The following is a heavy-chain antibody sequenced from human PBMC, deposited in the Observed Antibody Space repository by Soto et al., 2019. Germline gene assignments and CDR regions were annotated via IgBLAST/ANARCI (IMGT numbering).Heavy chain of an antibody. CDR2: INPSGGST. D-gene: IGHD3-3*01. CDR3: ARDRYDFWSGYYPEHGMDV. Sequence: ASVKVSCKASGYTFTSYYMHWVRQAPGQGLEWMGIINPSGGSTSYAQKFQGRVTMTRDTSTSTVYMELSSLRSEDTAVYYCARDRYDFWSGYYPEHGMDVWGQGTTVTVPS. CDR1: GYTFTSYY. V-gene: IGHV1-46*01. J-gene: IGHJ6*02.